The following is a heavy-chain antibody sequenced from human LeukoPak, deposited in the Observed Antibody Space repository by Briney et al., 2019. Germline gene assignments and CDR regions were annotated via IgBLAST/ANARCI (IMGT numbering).Heavy chain of an antibody. J-gene: IGHJ4*02. Sequence: GASVKVSCKASGYTFTSYGISWVRQAPGQGLEWMGWISAYNGNTNYAQKLQGRVTMTTDTSTGTAYMELRSLRSDDTAVYYCARDKYYYGSGSYIVPLNYWGQGTLVTVSS. CDR2: ISAYNGNT. V-gene: IGHV1-18*01. CDR3: ARDKYYYGSGSYIVPLNY. D-gene: IGHD3-10*01. CDR1: GYTFTSYG.